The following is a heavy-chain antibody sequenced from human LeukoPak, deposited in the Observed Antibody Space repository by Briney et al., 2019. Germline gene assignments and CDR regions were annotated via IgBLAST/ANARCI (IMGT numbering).Heavy chain of an antibody. CDR3: ARSVAAAMRRNNRYNWFDP. D-gene: IGHD2-2*01. CDR1: GGSFSGYY. Sequence: SETLSLTCAVYGGSFSGYYWSWIRQPPGKGLEWIGEINHSGSTNYNPSLKSRVTISVDTSKNQFSLKLSSVTAADTAVYYCARSVAAAMRRNNRYNWFDPWGQGTLVTVSS. J-gene: IGHJ5*02. CDR2: INHSGST. V-gene: IGHV4-34*01.